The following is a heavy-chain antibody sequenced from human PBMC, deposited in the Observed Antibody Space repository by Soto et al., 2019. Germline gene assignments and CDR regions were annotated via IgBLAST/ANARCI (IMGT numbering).Heavy chain of an antibody. J-gene: IGHJ4*02. D-gene: IGHD3-16*01. CDR3: ARGRMGPVGAFDY. CDR1: GFTFSSYA. Sequence: PGGSMRLSCAASGFTFSSYAMHWVRQAPGQGLEWMGWIKAGNGNTKYSQKFQGRVTITRDTSASTAYMELSSLRSEDTAVYYCARGRMGPVGAFDYWGQGTLVTVSS. CDR2: IKAGNGNT. V-gene: IGHV1-3*01.